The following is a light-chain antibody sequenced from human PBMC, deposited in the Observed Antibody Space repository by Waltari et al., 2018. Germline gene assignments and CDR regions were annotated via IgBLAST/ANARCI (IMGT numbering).Light chain of an antibody. CDR2: AAS. Sequence: DIQMTQSPSSLSASVGDRVTITCRASQSISNYLNWYQQKPGEAPKLLIYAASSLQSGFPSRFSGSGSGTDFALTISSLQPEDFATYYCQQSYSTLPFTFGPGTKVDIK. CDR3: QQSYSTLPFT. CDR1: QSISNY. V-gene: IGKV1-39*01. J-gene: IGKJ3*01.